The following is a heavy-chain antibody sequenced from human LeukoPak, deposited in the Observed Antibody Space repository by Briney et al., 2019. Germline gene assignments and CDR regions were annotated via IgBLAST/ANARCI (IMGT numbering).Heavy chain of an antibody. CDR1: GGSISSGDYY. CDR2: IYYSGST. Sequence: PSETLSLTCTVSGGSISSGDYYWSWIRQPPGKGLEWIGYIYYSGSTYYNPSLKSRVTISVDTSKNQFSLKLSSVTAADTAVYYCARVRIVGATASSFDYWGQGTLVTVSS. D-gene: IGHD1-26*01. V-gene: IGHV4-30-4*01. J-gene: IGHJ4*02. CDR3: ARVRIVGATASSFDY.